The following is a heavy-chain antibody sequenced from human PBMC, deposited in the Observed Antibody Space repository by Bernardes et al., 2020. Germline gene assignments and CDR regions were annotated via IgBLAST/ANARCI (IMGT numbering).Heavy chain of an antibody. D-gene: IGHD2-15*01. J-gene: IGHJ2*01. Sequence: GGSLRLSCAASGFTFDDYAMHWVRQAPGKGLEWVSGISWNSGSIGYADSVKGRFTISRDNAKNSLYLQMNSLRAEDTALYYCAKDIRVSRYLGYCSGGSCNTRYFDLWGRGTLVTVSS. CDR2: ISWNSGSI. CDR3: AKDIRVSRYLGYCSGGSCNTRYFDL. V-gene: IGHV3-9*01. CDR1: GFTFDDYA.